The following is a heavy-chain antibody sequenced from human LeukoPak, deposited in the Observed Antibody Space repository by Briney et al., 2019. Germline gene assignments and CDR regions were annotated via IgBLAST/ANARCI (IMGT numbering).Heavy chain of an antibody. CDR2: ISSSSSYI. Sequence: GGSLRLSCAASGFTFSSYSMNWVRQAPGKGLEWVSSISSSSSYIYYADSVKSRFTISRDNAKNSLYLQMNSLRAEDTAVYYCAREEMIRGGLFDYWGQGTLVTVSS. CDR3: AREEMIRGGLFDY. V-gene: IGHV3-21*01. J-gene: IGHJ4*02. CDR1: GFTFSSYS. D-gene: IGHD3-22*01.